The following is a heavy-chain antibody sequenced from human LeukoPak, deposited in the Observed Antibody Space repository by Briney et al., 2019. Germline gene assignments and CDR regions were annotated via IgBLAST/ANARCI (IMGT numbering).Heavy chain of an antibody. D-gene: IGHD1-26*01. CDR2: IRTSSSAT. J-gene: IGHJ3*02. CDR3: ARGREGALLHALDI. CDR1: GFTFGSYA. V-gene: IGHV3-23*01. Sequence: GGSLRLSCAGSGFTFGSYAINWIRQSPGKGLKWVSAIRTSSSATYYADSVKGRFATSRDDSRSTVFLQMNSLRAEDTAVYYCARGREGALLHALDIWGQGTLVAVSS.